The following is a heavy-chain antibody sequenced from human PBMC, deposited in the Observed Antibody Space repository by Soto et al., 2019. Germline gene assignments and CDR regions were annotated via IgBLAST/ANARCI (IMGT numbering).Heavy chain of an antibody. D-gene: IGHD3-10*01. J-gene: IGHJ4*02. CDR2: IYSGGYT. CDR1: GFTVSNNY. CDR3: AGTPGGGGY. Sequence: EVQLVESGGGLIQPGGSLRLSCAVSGFTVSNNYMSWVRQAPGKGLEGVSVIYSGGYTAYGDSVKGRFTISRDNSKNTLILQKKSLRPDARAVFYGAGTPGGGGYWGQGTLVTVSS. V-gene: IGHV3-53*01.